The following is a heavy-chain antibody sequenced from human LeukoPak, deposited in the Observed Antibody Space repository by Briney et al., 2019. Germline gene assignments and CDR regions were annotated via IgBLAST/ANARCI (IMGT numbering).Heavy chain of an antibody. J-gene: IGHJ4*02. V-gene: IGHV3-23*01. CDR1: RFTFSSYA. CDR3: AKVAVAGTVRGYFDY. CDR2: ISGSGGST. D-gene: IGHD6-19*01. Sequence: GGSLRLSCAASRFTFSSYAMSWVRQVPGKGLEWVSAISGSGGSTYYADSVKGRFTISRDNSKNTLYLQMNSLRAEDTAVYYCAKVAVAGTVRGYFDYWGQGTLVTVSS.